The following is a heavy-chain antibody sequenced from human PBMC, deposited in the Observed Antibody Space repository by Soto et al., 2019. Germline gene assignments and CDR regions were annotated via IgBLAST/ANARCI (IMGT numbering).Heavy chain of an antibody. CDR2: ISYDGSNK. CDR3: AKDFSRYCSGGSCYYPFDY. D-gene: IGHD2-15*01. J-gene: IGHJ4*02. CDR1: GFTFSSYG. Sequence: QVQLVESGGGVVQPGRSLRLSCAASGFTFSSYGMHWVRQAPGKGLEWVEVISYDGSNKYYADSVKGRFTISRDNSRNTLYLQMNSLRAEDTAVYYCAKDFSRYCSGGSCYYPFDYCGQGTLGTVSS. V-gene: IGHV3-30*18.